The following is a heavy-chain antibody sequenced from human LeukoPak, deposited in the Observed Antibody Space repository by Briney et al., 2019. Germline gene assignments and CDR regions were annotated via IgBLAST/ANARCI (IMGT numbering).Heavy chain of an antibody. Sequence: GSLSPSFAAPGFPFSSYWMSWVRPAPGKGLELVANIKQDGSEKYYVDSVKGRFTISRDNAKNSLYLQMNSLRAEDTAVYYCARNQRRLDYWGQGTLVTVSS. CDR2: IKQDGSEK. J-gene: IGHJ4*02. CDR1: GFPFSSYW. D-gene: IGHD1-14*01. V-gene: IGHV3-7*01. CDR3: ARNQRRLDY.